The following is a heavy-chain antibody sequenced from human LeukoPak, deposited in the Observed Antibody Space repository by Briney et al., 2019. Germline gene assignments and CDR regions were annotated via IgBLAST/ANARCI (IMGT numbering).Heavy chain of an antibody. J-gene: IGHJ6*02. CDR1: GGSFSGYY. CDR3: ARGHSYYDFWPYYYYGMDV. CDR2: INHSGST. D-gene: IGHD3-3*01. V-gene: IGHV4-34*01. Sequence: SETLSLTCAVYGGSFSGYYWSWIRQPSGKGLEWIGEINHSGSTNYNPSLKSRVTISVDTSKNQFSLKLSSVTAADTAVYYCARGHSYYDFWPYYYYGMDVWGQGTTVTVSS.